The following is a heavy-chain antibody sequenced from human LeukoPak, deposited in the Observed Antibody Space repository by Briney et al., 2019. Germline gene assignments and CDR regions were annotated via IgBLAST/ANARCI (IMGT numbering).Heavy chain of an antibody. CDR3: ARGSTSDWPLDH. D-gene: IGHD2-2*01. CDR2: IDAGNGDT. V-gene: IGHV1-3*01. J-gene: IGHJ4*02. CDR1: GYTFTSYD. Sequence: ASVKVSCTASGYTFTSYDINWVRQATGQGLEWMGWIDAGNGDTRYSQKFQGRVTITRDTSASTAYIELRSLRSEDTAMYYCARGSTSDWPLDHWGQETLVTISS.